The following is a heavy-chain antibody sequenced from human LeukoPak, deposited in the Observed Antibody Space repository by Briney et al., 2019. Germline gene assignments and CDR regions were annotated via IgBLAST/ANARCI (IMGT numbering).Heavy chain of an antibody. J-gene: IGHJ4*02. CDR2: IKQDGREK. Sequence: GGSLRLSCAASGFTFSSYWMSWVRQAPGKGLEWVANIKQDGREKYYVDSVKGRFTISRDNAKNSLYLQMNSLRAEDTAVYYCAREYTYGSGTVDTFDYWGQGTLVTVSS. D-gene: IGHD3-10*01. V-gene: IGHV3-7*03. CDR1: GFTFSSYW. CDR3: AREYTYGSGTVDTFDY.